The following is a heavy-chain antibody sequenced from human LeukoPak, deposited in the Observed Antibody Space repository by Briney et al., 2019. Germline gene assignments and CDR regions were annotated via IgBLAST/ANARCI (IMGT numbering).Heavy chain of an antibody. J-gene: IGHJ4*02. CDR3: AKVRAKGLYSSGWPPYYFDY. CDR2: ISGSGGST. CDR1: GFTFSSYA. D-gene: IGHD6-19*01. Sequence: QPGGSLRLSCAASGFTFSSYAMSWVRQAPGKGLEWVSAISGSGGSTYYADSVKGRFTISRDNSKNTLYLQMNSLRAEDTAVYYCAKVRAKGLYSSGWPPYYFDYWGQGTLVTVSS. V-gene: IGHV3-23*01.